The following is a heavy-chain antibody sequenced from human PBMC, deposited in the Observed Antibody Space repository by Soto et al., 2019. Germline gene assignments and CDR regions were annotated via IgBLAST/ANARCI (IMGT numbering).Heavy chain of an antibody. Sequence: QVQLQDSGPGLVKPSQTLSLTCTVSGVSISSGDYYWSWIRQPPGKGLEWIGYIYYSGSTYYNPSLKSRVTISVDTSKNQFSLKLSSVTAADTAVYYCARQGETRSSDDAFDIWGQGTMVTVSS. CDR2: IYYSGST. CDR1: GVSISSGDYY. D-gene: IGHD3-16*01. V-gene: IGHV4-30-4*01. CDR3: ARQGETRSSDDAFDI. J-gene: IGHJ3*02.